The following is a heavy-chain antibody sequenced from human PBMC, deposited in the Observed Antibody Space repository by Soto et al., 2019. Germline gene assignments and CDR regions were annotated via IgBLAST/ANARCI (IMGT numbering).Heavy chain of an antibody. J-gene: IGHJ4*02. D-gene: IGHD2-21*02. V-gene: IGHV5-51*01. CDR3: ARQGISYCGGDCYLYYFDY. CDR1: GYSFTSYW. Sequence: PGQSLKISCKGSGYSFTSYWIGWVLQMPGKGLEWMGIIYPGDSDTRYSPSFQGQVTISADKSISTAYLQWSSLKASNTAMYYCARQGISYCGGDCYLYYFDYWGQGPLVTVSS. CDR2: IYPGDSDT.